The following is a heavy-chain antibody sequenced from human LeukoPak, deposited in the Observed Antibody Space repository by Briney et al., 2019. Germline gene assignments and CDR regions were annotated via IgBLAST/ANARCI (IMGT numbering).Heavy chain of an antibody. CDR1: GFTFSSYA. CDR2: ISYDGSNK. CDR3: ARVYSSSWPAWNVYYYYYGMDV. Sequence: GGSLRLSCAASGFTFSSYAMHWVRQAPGKGLEWVAVISYDGSNKYYADSVKGRFTISRDNAKNSLYLQMNSLRAEDTAVYYCARVYSSSWPAWNVYYYYYGMDVWGQGTTVTVSS. J-gene: IGHJ6*02. V-gene: IGHV3-30*04. D-gene: IGHD6-13*01.